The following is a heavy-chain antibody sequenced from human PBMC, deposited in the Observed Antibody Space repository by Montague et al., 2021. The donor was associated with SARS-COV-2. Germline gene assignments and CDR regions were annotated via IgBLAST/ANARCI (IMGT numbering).Heavy chain of an antibody. V-gene: IGHV4-59*12. D-gene: IGHD3-3*01. CDR1: GVSITNYY. J-gene: IGHJ3*01. CDR2: VSNTGST. CDR3: ARIERGFWRDLVVFDV. Sequence: SETLSLTCSVSGVSITNYYWSWIRQFPGKELEWIGTVSNTGSTDKNPSLMSRVTISRDTSSGQVSMRLRSVAAADTAFYFRARIERGFWRDLVVFDVWGPGTLVTVSS.